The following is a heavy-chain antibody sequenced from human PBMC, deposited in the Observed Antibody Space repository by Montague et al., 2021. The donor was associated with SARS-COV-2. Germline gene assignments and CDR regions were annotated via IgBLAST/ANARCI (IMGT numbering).Heavy chain of an antibody. CDR1: GGSITRSDYY. J-gene: IGHJ4*02. CDR2: IYYSGRT. Sequence: SETLSLTCTVSGGSITRSDYYWGWIRQAPGKGLEWIGSIYYSGRTMYTPSLKTRLSMSIDKSKNQFSLRLNSVTAADTSIYYCAGHETGDPPFGDWGQGTLVTVSS. CDR3: AGHETGDPPFGD. D-gene: IGHD7-27*01. V-gene: IGHV4-39*01.